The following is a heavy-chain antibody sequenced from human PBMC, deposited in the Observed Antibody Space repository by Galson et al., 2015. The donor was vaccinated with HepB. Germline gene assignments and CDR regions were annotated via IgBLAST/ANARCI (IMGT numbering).Heavy chain of an antibody. V-gene: IGHV7-4-1*02. CDR2: INTNTGNP. Sequence: SVKVSCKASGYTFTSYAMNWVRQAPGQGLEWMGWINTNTGNPTYAQGFTGRFVFSLDTSVSTAYLQISSLKAEDTAVYYCARGGPELLWFRELLLPPPDYYYMDVWGKGTTVTVSS. J-gene: IGHJ6*03. CDR3: ARGGPELLWFRELLLPPPDYYYMDV. CDR1: GYTFTSYA. D-gene: IGHD3-10*01.